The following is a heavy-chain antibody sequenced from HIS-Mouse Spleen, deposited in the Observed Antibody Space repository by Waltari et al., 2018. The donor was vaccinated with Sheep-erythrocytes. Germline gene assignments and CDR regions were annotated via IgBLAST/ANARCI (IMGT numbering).Heavy chain of an antibody. J-gene: IGHJ4*02. V-gene: IGHV3-21*01. Sequence: EVQLVESGGGLVKPGGSLRLSCAASGFTFSSYSMNWVRPARGKGVEWVSSISSSSSYIYYADSVKGRFTISRDNAKNSLYLQMNSLRAEDTAVYYCARVASGATFDYWGQGTLVTVSS. CDR1: GFTFSSYS. CDR3: ARVASGATFDY. CDR2: ISSSSSYI. D-gene: IGHD1-26*01.